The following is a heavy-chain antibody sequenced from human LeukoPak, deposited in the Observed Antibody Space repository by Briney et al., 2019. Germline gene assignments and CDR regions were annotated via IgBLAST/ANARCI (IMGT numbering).Heavy chain of an antibody. CDR2: INHSGST. CDR3: ARGGMRIQLWFQRRPRSWFDP. D-gene: IGHD5-18*01. CDR1: GGSFSGYY. J-gene: IGHJ5*02. V-gene: IGHV4-34*01. Sequence: PSETLSLTCAVYGGSFSGYYWSWIRQPPGKGLEWIGEINHSGSTNYNPSLKSRVTISVDTPKNQFSLKLSSVTAADTAVYYCARGGMRIQLWFQRRPRSWFDPWGQGTLVTVSS.